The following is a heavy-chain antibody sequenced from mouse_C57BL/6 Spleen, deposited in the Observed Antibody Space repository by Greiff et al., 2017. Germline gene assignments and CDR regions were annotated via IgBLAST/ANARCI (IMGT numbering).Heavy chain of an antibody. D-gene: IGHD1-1*01. J-gene: IGHJ3*01. V-gene: IGHV1-50*01. Sequence: VQLQQPGAELVKPGASVKLSCKASGYTFTSYWMQWVKQRPGQGLEWIGAIDPSDSYTNYNQKFKGKATLTVDTSSSKAYMQLSSLTSEDSAVYYCARTLLYYYGSSGFAYWGQGTLVTVSA. CDR1: GYTFTSYW. CDR2: IDPSDSYT. CDR3: ARTLLYYYGSSGFAY.